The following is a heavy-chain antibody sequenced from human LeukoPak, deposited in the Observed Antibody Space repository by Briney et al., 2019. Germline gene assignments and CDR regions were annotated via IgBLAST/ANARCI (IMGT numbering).Heavy chain of an antibody. CDR3: TVYYDGSRVGY. CDR1: GFTFSSYW. CDR2: INHNGNVN. D-gene: IGHD3-22*01. J-gene: IGHJ4*02. Sequence: GGSLRLSCAASGFTFSSYWMNWARQAPGKGLEWVASINHNGNVNYYVDSVKGRFTISRDNAKNSLYLQMSNLRAEDTAVYYCTVYYDGSRVGYWGQGILVTVSS. V-gene: IGHV3-7*03.